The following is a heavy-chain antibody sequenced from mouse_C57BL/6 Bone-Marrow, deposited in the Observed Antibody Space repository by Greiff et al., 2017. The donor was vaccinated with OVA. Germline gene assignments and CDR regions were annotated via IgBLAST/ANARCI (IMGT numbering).Heavy chain of an antibody. D-gene: IGHD2-1*01. V-gene: IGHV1-72*01. CDR1: GYTFTSYW. CDR2: IDPNSGGT. J-gene: IGHJ4*01. CDR3: ARSRGNYSMDY. Sequence: QVQLQQPGAELVKPGASVKVSCKASGYTFTSYWMHWVKQRPGQGLEWIGRIDPNSGGTKYNEKFKSKATLTVDKPSSTAYMQLSSLTSEDSAVYYCARSRGNYSMDYWGQGTSVTVSS.